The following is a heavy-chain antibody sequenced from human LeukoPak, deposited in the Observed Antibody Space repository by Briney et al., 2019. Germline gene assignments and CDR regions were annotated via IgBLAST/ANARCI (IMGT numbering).Heavy chain of an antibody. J-gene: IGHJ6*03. CDR1: GGSISSSSHY. V-gene: IGHV4-39*01. CDR3: ASLAGSGKYYYYMDV. CDR2: IYYTGSGST. Sequence: PSETLSLTCTVSGGSISSSSHYWGWIRRPPGKGLEWIGSIYYTGSGSTYYNPSLKSRVTVSVDTSKNQFSLKMSFVTAADTAVYYCASLAGSGKYYYYMDVWGKGTTVTVSS. D-gene: IGHD3-10*01.